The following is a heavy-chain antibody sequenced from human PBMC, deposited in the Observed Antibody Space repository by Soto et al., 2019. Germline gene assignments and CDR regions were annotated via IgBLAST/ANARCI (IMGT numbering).Heavy chain of an antibody. V-gene: IGHV1-69*13. D-gene: IGHD5-12*01. J-gene: IGHJ4*02. CDR3: AREGSGYNF. CDR2: IVPVFGRP. CDR1: GGSFSNFG. Sequence: SVNVSCKASGGSFSNFGISWVRQAPGQGLEWMGGIVPVFGRPNYAQRFRGRLTITADESTSTGYMELISLRSDDTAVYYCAREGSGYNFWGQGTQVTVSS.